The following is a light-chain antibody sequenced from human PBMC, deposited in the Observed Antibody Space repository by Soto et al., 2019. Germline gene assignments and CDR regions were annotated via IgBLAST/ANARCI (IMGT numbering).Light chain of an antibody. CDR2: DAS. V-gene: IGKV3-15*01. J-gene: IGKJ1*01. CDR1: QSVNSD. CDR3: QQYNNWPQT. Sequence: EIVLTQSPGTLSLSPGERATLSCRASQSVNSDYLAWFQQKPGQAPRLLIYDASNRATGIPARFSGSGSGTDFTLTISGLQSEDFAVYYCQQYNNWPQTFGQGTKVDIK.